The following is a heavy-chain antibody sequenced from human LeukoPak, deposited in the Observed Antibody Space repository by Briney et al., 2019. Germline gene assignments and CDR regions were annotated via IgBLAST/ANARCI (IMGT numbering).Heavy chain of an antibody. CDR3: ARFSSSWYGYYFDY. CDR2: MNPNSGNT. D-gene: IGHD6-13*01. V-gene: IGHV1-8*01. CDR1: GYTFTSYD. Sequence: GASVKVSCKASGYTFTSYDINWVRQATGQGLEWMGWMNPNSGNTGYAQKFQGRVTMTRNTSISTAYMELSSLRSEDTAVYYCARFSSSWYGYYFDYWGQGTLVTVSS. J-gene: IGHJ4*02.